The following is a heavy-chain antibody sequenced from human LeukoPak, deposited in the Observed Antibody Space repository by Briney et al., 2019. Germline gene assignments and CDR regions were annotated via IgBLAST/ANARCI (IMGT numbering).Heavy chain of an antibody. CDR1: GYSFTSYW. D-gene: IGHD2-2*01. CDR2: IDPSDSYT. J-gene: IGHJ3*02. V-gene: IGHV5-10-1*01. Sequence: PGGPLRISCKGSGYSFTSYWISWVRQMPGKGLEWMGGIDPSDSYTNYSPSFQGHVTISADKSISTAYLQWSSLKASDTAMYYCARGGAVERYCSSTSCYWVDAFDIWGQGTMVTVSS. CDR3: ARGGAVERYCSSTSCYWVDAFDI.